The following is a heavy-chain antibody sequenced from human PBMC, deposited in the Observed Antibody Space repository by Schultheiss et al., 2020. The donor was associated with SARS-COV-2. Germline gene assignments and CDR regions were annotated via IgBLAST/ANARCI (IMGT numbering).Heavy chain of an antibody. CDR2: ISSSGSTI. Sequence: GGSLRLSCAASGFTFSSYAMSWVRQAPGKGLEWVSYISSSGSTIYYADSVKGRFTISRDSAKNTLCLQMRSLRAEDTAVYYCATLDIVVVPAARYYYMDVWGKGTTVTVSS. V-gene: IGHV3-48*04. D-gene: IGHD2-2*01. CDR1: GFTFSSYA. J-gene: IGHJ6*03. CDR3: ATLDIVVVPAARYYYMDV.